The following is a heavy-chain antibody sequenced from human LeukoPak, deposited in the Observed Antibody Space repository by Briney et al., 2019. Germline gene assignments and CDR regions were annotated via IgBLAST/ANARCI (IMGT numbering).Heavy chain of an antibody. J-gene: IGHJ4*02. V-gene: IGHV3-33*06. Sequence: PGGSLRLSCAASGFTFSSYGMHWVRQAPGKGLEWVAVIWYDGSNKYYADSVKGRFTISRDNSKNTLYLQMNSLRAEDTAVYYCAKDYYDFWSGYKNFDYWAREPWSPSPQ. CDR2: IWYDGSNK. CDR3: AKDYYDFWSGYKNFDY. CDR1: GFTFSSYG. D-gene: IGHD3-3*01.